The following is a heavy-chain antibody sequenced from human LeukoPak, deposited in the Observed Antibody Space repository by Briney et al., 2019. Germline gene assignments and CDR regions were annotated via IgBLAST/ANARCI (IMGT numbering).Heavy chain of an antibody. D-gene: IGHD6-25*01. CDR1: GGTFSSYA. Sequence: GASVKVSCKASGGTFSSYAISWVRQAPGQGLEWMGRIIPILGIANYAQKFQGRVTITADKSTSTAYMELSGLRSEDTAVYYCARDGGAATFDYWGQGTLVTVSS. CDR2: IIPILGIA. CDR3: ARDGGAATFDY. J-gene: IGHJ4*02. V-gene: IGHV1-69*04.